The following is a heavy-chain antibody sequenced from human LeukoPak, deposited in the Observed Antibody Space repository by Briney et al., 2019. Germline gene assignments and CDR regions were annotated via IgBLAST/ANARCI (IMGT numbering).Heavy chain of an antibody. Sequence: SETLSLTCAVYGGSFSGYYWSWIRQPPGKGLEWIGEINHSGSTNYNPSLKSRVTISVDTSKNQFSLKLSSVTAADTAVYYCARETRRYDDSSGYYYAPMDYWGQGTLVTVSS. CDR2: INHSGST. CDR1: GGSFSGYY. V-gene: IGHV4-34*01. D-gene: IGHD3-22*01. CDR3: ARETRRYDDSSGYYYAPMDY. J-gene: IGHJ4*02.